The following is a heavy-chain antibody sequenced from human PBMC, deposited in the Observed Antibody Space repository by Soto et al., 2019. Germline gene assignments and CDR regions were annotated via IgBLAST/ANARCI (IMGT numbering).Heavy chain of an antibody. V-gene: IGHV3-23*01. CDR3: AKPLYGDYAYYYYGLDV. D-gene: IGHD4-17*01. J-gene: IGHJ6*01. CDR1: GFRFNSYA. CDR2: ISSSGAGT. Sequence: EVQMLESGGGLVQPGGSLRLSCAASGFRFNSYAMSWVRQAPGKGLEWVSAISSSGAGTYYADSVKGRFTISRDNSKNTLYLQMNSLRAEDTAVYYCAKPLYGDYAYYYYGLDVW.